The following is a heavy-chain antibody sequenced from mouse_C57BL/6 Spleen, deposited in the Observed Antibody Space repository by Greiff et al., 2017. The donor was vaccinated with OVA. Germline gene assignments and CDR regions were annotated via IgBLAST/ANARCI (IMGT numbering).Heavy chain of an antibody. J-gene: IGHJ3*01. V-gene: IGHV5-16*01. CDR3: ARGDGSRGAWFAY. Sequence: EVQLVESEGGLVQPGSSMKLSCTASGFTFSDYYMAWVRQVPEKGLEWVANINYDGSSTYYLDSLTSRFIISRDNAKNILYLQMSSLKSEDTATYYCARGDGSRGAWFAYWGQGTLVTVSA. CDR2: INYDGSST. D-gene: IGHD1-1*01. CDR1: GFTFSDYY.